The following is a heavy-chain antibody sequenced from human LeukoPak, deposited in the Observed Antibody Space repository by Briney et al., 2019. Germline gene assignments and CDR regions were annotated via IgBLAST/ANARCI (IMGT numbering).Heavy chain of an antibody. V-gene: IGHV1-69*04. CDR3: AGNNYGDYVGAFDI. J-gene: IGHJ3*02. Sequence: GASVKVSCKASGDTFNSYAISWVRQAPGQGLEWMGRIIPIVGVTKYAQKFQGRVTITADKSTSTAYMELSSLRSGDTAVYYCAGNNYGDYVGAFDIWGQGTMVTVSS. CDR1: GDTFNSYA. CDR2: IIPIVGVT. D-gene: IGHD4-17*01.